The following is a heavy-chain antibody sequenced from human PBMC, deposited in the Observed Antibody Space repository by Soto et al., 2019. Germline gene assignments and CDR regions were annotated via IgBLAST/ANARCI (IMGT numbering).Heavy chain of an antibody. D-gene: IGHD6-13*01. CDR2: IYHSGST. CDR3: ARAWRYSSSWYPGGLDY. V-gene: IGHV4-4*02. CDR1: GGSISSSNW. Sequence: SETLSLTCAVSGGSISSSNWWSWVRQPPGKGLEWIGEIYHSGSTNYNPSLKSRVTISVDKSKNQFSLKLSSVTAADTAVYYCARAWRYSSSWYPGGLDYWGQGTLVTVSS. J-gene: IGHJ4*02.